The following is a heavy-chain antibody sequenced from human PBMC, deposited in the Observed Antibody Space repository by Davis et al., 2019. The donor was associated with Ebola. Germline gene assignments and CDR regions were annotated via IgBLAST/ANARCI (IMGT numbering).Heavy chain of an antibody. J-gene: IGHJ4*02. Sequence: PGGSLRLSCAASGFTFSNYAMHWVRQAPGKGQEWVAIISYDGSNKYYADSVKGRFTISRDNSKNTLYLQMNSLRAEDTAVYYCAKDNNLSYWGQGTLVTVSS. CDR2: ISYDGSNK. CDR1: GFTFSNYA. V-gene: IGHV3-30-3*01. CDR3: AKDNNLSY. D-gene: IGHD1/OR15-1a*01.